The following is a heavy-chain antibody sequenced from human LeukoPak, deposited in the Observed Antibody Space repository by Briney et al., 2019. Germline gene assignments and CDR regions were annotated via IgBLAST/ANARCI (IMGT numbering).Heavy chain of an antibody. J-gene: IGHJ6*02. CDR1: GGSISSYY. D-gene: IGHD6-13*01. Sequence: SETLSLTCTVSGGSISSYYWSWIRQPPGKGLEWIGYIYYSGSTNYNPSLKSRVTISVDTSKNQFSLKLSSVTAADTAVYYCASARAAARPNYYGMDVWGQGTTVTVSS. CDR2: IYYSGST. V-gene: IGHV4-59*01. CDR3: ASARAAARPNYYGMDV.